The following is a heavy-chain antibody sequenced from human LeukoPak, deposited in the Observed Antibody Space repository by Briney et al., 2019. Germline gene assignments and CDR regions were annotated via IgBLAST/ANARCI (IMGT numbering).Heavy chain of an antibody. CDR2: ICWNSGSI. CDR1: GFTFDDYA. J-gene: IGHJ4*02. D-gene: IGHD3-22*01. Sequence: GGSLRLSCAASGFTFDDYAMHCVRQAPGKGLEWVSGICWNSGSIGYADSVKGRFTISRDNAKNSLYLQMNSLRAEDMALYYCAKDKAASGYYGYFDYWGQGTLVTVSS. V-gene: IGHV3-9*03. CDR3: AKDKAASGYYGYFDY.